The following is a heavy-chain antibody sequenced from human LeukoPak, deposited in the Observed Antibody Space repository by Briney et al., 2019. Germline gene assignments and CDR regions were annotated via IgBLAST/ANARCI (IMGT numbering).Heavy chain of an antibody. CDR2: IRYDGSNQ. CDR3: ARQGYSSSSPRVPKFDY. J-gene: IGHJ4*02. CDR1: GFTFSSYG. V-gene: IGHV3-30*02. D-gene: IGHD6-6*01. Sequence: GSLRLSCAASGFTFSSYGMHWVRQAPGKGLEWVAFIRYDGSNQYCADSVKGRFTISRDNAKNSLYLQMNSLRAEDTAVYYCARQGYSSSSPRVPKFDYWGQGTLVTVSS.